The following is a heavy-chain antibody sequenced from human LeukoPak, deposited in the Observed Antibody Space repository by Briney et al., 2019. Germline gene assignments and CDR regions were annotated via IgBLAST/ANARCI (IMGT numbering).Heavy chain of an antibody. CDR2: INPNSGGT. J-gene: IGHJ4*02. CDR3: AREGYCTGGTCFDK. D-gene: IGHD2-8*02. Sequence: ASVKVSFKASGYTFTVYYLHWGRQAPGQGLEWMGWINPNSGGTDYAQKFQGRVTTTRDTNISTVYMELSRLRSDDTAVYYCAREGYCTGGTCFDKWGQGTLVTVSS. CDR1: GYTFTVYY. V-gene: IGHV1-2*02.